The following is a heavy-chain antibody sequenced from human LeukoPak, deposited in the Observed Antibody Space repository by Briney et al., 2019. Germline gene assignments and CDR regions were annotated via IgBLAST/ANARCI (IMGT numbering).Heavy chain of an antibody. J-gene: IGHJ5*02. Sequence: PSGTLSLTCAVSGGSISSNNWWGWVRQPPGKGLEWIGEIYHSGSPNYNPSLKSRVTISVDKSRNHFSLNLSSATAADTAVYYCARRYDYSTHNWFDPWGQGTLVTVSS. V-gene: IGHV4-4*02. D-gene: IGHD4-11*01. CDR2: IYHSGSP. CDR1: GGSISSNNW. CDR3: ARRYDYSTHNWFDP.